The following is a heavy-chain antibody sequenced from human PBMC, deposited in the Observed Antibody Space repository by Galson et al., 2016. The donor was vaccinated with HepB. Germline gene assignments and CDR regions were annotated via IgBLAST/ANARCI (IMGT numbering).Heavy chain of an antibody. Sequence: SETLSLTCAVYGGSFSGYYWSWIRQPPGKGLEWIGEINHSGSTNYNPSLKSRVTISVDTSKNQFSLRLSSVTAADTAVYYCATLRRKLATYSYYGMDVWGQGTTVTVSS. CDR1: GGSFSGYY. J-gene: IGHJ6*02. V-gene: IGHV4-34*01. D-gene: IGHD1-1*01. CDR2: INHSGST. CDR3: ATLRRKLATYSYYGMDV.